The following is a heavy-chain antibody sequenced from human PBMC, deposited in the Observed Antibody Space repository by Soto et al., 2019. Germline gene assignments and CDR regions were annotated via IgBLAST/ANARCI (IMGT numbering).Heavy chain of an antibody. D-gene: IGHD6-13*01. J-gene: IGHJ4*02. CDR2: IIPIFGTA. Sequence: AASVKVSCKASGGTFSSYAISWVRQAPGQGLEWMGGIIPIFGTANYAQKFQGRVTITAGESTSTAYMELSSLRSEDTAVYYCARGRGSSSWYRHDYWGQGTLVTVSS. V-gene: IGHV1-69*13. CDR3: ARGRGSSSWYRHDY. CDR1: GGTFSSYA.